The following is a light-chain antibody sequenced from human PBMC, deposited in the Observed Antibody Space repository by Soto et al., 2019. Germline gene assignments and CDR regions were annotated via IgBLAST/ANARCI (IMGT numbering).Light chain of an antibody. CDR1: QGAGRF. V-gene: IGKV3-20*01. Sequence: EIVLTQSPGTLSLSPGERATLSCRASQGAGRFLAWYQQKAGQAPRLRNYGAAGRGTGTPDKFSGSGSGGVFALAISRLELEDFGVYHCQQHGSAPLAFGRGTKVDIK. CDR3: QQHGSAPLA. J-gene: IGKJ4*01. CDR2: GAA.